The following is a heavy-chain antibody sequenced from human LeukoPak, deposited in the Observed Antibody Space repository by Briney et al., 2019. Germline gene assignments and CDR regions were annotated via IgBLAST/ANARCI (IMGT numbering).Heavy chain of an antibody. CDR1: GFTFSGYA. D-gene: IGHD4-23*01. CDR3: AKARWAPTYYDY. CDR2: ISGSGGSI. V-gene: IGHV3-23*01. Sequence: GGSLRLSCAASGFTFSGYAMSWVRQAPGKGLEWVSAISGSGGSIYYADSVKGRFTISRDNSKNTLYLQMNSLRAEDTAVYYCAKARWAPTYYDYWGQGTLVTVSS. J-gene: IGHJ4*02.